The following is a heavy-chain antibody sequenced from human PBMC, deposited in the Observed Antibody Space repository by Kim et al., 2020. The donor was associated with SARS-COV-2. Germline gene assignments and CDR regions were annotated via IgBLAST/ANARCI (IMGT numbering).Heavy chain of an antibody. CDR2: INPNCGNT. CDR1: GYTFSGYY. J-gene: IGHJ4*02. Sequence: ASVKVSCKASGYTFSGYYMHWVRQAPVQGLEWMGRINPNCGNTNYAQKFQGRFTMTRDTSISTAYMELSSLRSDDTAVYYCARETQQLGFDYWGQGTLVT. CDR3: ARETQQLGFDY. D-gene: IGHD6-13*01. V-gene: IGHV1-2*06.